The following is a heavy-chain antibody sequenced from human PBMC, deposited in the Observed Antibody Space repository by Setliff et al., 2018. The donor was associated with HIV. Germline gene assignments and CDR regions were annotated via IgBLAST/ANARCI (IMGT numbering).Heavy chain of an antibody. V-gene: IGHV3-15*01. Sequence: GGSLRLSCAVSGFSFNNAWMSWVRQAAGKGLEWVGRIKSKTDGGTTDYAAPVKGRFTISRDDSKNMLYLQMNSLKTEDTAVYYCTTVSAGYKYWGQGTLVTVSS. J-gene: IGHJ4*02. CDR1: GFSFNNAW. D-gene: IGHD6-13*01. CDR2: IKSKTDGGTT. CDR3: TTVSAGYKY.